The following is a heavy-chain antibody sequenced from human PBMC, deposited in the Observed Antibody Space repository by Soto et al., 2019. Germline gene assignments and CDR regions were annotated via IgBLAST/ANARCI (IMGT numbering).Heavy chain of an antibody. CDR1: GFTFGSYW. V-gene: IGHV3-7*01. D-gene: IGHD3-3*01. CDR2: IKWDASEK. Sequence: GGSLRLSCAASGFTFGSYWMSWVRQAPGKGLEWLATIKWDASEKKYVDSVKGRFTISRDNAKNSLYLQMNSLRAEDTAVYYCARDFLDRGNYYYYYGMDVWGQGTTVTVSS. CDR3: ARDFLDRGNYYYYYGMDV. J-gene: IGHJ6*02.